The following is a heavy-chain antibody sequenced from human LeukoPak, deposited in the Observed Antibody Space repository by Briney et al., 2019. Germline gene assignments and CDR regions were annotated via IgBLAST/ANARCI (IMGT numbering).Heavy chain of an antibody. CDR3: AKHFCTGLDCSLFDS. Sequence: AGGSLRLSCAASGFTFSNYGVSWVRQAPGKGLEWVSGIRSAVDTTHYADSVKGRFIISRDNSKNTLSLQLNGLRPEDTALYYCAKHFCTGLDCSLFDSWGQGTLVTVSS. J-gene: IGHJ4*02. CDR1: GFTFSNYG. CDR2: IRSAVDTT. V-gene: IGHV3-23*01. D-gene: IGHD3/OR15-3a*01.